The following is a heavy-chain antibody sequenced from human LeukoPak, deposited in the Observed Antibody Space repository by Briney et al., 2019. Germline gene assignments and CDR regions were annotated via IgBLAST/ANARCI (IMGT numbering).Heavy chain of an antibody. Sequence: SETLSLTCTVSGGSISSGGYYWRWIRQPPGKGLEWIGSMDYRGSTYYNPSLKSRVTISVDTSKNQFSLKLSPVTAADTAVYYCARDAGHQLSRRNYYAMDVWGQGTTVTVSS. CDR2: MDYRGST. D-gene: IGHD1-1*01. V-gene: IGHV4-39*07. CDR3: ARDAGHQLSRRNYYAMDV. CDR1: GGSISSGGYY. J-gene: IGHJ6*02.